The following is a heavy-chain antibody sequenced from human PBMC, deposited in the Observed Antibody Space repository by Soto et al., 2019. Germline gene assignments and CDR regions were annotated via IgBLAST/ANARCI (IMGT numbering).Heavy chain of an antibody. D-gene: IGHD6-6*01. CDR3: AKGGSSSARYFDA. CDR2: ISYDGRNK. Sequence: QVQVVESGGGVVQHGRSLRLSCAASGFSFNSYGMHWVRQAPGKGLEWVAIISYDGRNKYYADSVKGRFTISRDSPRNTLYLEMNSLRAEDTAVYYCAKGGSSSARYFDAWGQGALVTVSS. CDR1: GFSFNSYG. J-gene: IGHJ5*02. V-gene: IGHV3-30*18.